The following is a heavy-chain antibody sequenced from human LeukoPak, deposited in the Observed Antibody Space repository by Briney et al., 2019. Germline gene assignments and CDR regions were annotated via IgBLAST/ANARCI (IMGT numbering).Heavy chain of an antibody. V-gene: IGHV4-59*02. CDR1: GASVSSSH. CDR2: LSYTGKT. Sequence: SETLSLTCVVSGASVSSSHWNWIRQRPGKGLEWIGCLSYTGKTDYNPSLTSRVTMSLDSSKNQVSLKLRSVTAADTAVYYCSEGYFEPFDHWGQGTLVTVSS. D-gene: IGHD2/OR15-2a*01. J-gene: IGHJ4*02. CDR3: SEGYFEPFDH.